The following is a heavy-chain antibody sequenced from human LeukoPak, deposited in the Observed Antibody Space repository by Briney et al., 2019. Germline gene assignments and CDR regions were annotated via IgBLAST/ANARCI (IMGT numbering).Heavy chain of an antibody. J-gene: IGHJ4*02. CDR1: RFSVSGYW. D-gene: IGHD4-11*01. Sequence: PGGSLRLSCAASRFSVSGYWMHWVRQAPGKGLEWVAVIWNDGSNQYYAESVKGRFTVSRDNSQNMVYLQMNSLRPEDTAVYYRAKDAQRGFDYSNSLENWGQGTLVTVSS. V-gene: IGHV3-33*06. CDR2: IWNDGSNQ. CDR3: AKDAQRGFDYSNSLEN.